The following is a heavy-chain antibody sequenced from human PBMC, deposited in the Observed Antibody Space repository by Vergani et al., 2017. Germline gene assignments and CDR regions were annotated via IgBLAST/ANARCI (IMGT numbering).Heavy chain of an antibody. CDR2: IKSKTDGGTT. CDR1: GFTFSNAW. J-gene: IGHJ6*02. D-gene: IGHD3-10*01. Sequence: EVQLVESGGGLVKPGGSLRLSCAASGFTFSNAWMSWVRQAPGKGLEWVGRIKSKTDGGTTDYAAPVKGRFTISRDDSKNTLYLQMNSLKTEDTAVYYCTTVYFVPGGAITPRRAYYYYYYGMDVWGQGTAVTVSS. V-gene: IGHV3-15*01. CDR3: TTVYFVPGGAITPRRAYYYYYYGMDV.